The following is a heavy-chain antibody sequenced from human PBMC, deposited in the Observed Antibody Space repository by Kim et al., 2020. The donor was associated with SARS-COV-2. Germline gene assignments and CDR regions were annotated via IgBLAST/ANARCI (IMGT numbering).Heavy chain of an antibody. Sequence: YADSVKGRFTISRDNSKNILYLQMNSLRVEDTAIYYCTKEEEATSPFHYWGQGILVTVSS. J-gene: IGHJ4*02. V-gene: IGHV3-23*01. CDR3: TKEEEATSPFHY.